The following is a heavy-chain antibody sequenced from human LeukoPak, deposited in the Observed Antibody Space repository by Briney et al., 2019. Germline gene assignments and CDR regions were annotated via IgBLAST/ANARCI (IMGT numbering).Heavy chain of an antibody. Sequence: SETLSLTCTVSGGSISSGGYYWSWIRQHPGKGLEWIGYIYYSGSTYYNPSLKSRVTISVDTSKNQFSLKLSSVTAADTAVYYCARGPLSWFDPWGQGTLVTVSS. J-gene: IGHJ5*02. CDR2: IYYSGST. V-gene: IGHV4-31*03. CDR3: ARGPLSWFDP. CDR1: GGSISSGGYY.